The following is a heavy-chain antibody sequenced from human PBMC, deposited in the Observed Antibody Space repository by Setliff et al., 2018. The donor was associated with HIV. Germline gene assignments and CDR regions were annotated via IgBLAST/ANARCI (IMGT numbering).Heavy chain of an antibody. CDR2: IYYSGST. CDR3: ASSGRYYDFWSGYYKGTDAFDI. Sequence: LSLTCTVSGGSISSGGYYWSWIRQHPGKGLEWIGYIYYSGSTYYNPSLKSRVTISVDTSKNQFSLKLSSVTAADTAVYYCASSGRYYDFWSGYYKGTDAFDIWGQGTMVTVSS. J-gene: IGHJ3*02. CDR1: GGSISSGGYY. D-gene: IGHD3-3*01. V-gene: IGHV4-31*03.